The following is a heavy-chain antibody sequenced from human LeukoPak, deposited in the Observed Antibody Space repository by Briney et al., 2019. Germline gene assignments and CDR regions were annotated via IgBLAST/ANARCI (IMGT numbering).Heavy chain of an antibody. CDR1: GFTFDDYA. Sequence: GGSLRLSCAASGFTFDDYAMHWVRQAPGKGLEWVSAISGSGGSTYYADSVKGRFTISRDNSKNTLYLQMNSLRAEDTAVYYCAKEPSRNYLYNWGQGTLVTVSS. J-gene: IGHJ4*02. CDR3: AKEPSRNYLYN. V-gene: IGHV3-23*01. CDR2: ISGSGGST.